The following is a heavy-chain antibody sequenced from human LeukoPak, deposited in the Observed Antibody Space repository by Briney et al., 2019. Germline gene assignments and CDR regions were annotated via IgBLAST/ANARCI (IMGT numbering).Heavy chain of an antibody. D-gene: IGHD2-2*01. Sequence: PSQTLSLTCTVSGGFISSGDYYWSWIRQPPGKGLEWIGYIYYSGSTYYNPSLKSRVTISVDTSKNQFSLKLSSVTAADTAVYYCARESRSYCSSTSCYQNYYYYGMDVWGQGTTVTVSS. CDR3: ARESRSYCSSTSCYQNYYYYGMDV. CDR2: IYYSGST. CDR1: GGFISSGDYY. J-gene: IGHJ6*02. V-gene: IGHV4-30-4*01.